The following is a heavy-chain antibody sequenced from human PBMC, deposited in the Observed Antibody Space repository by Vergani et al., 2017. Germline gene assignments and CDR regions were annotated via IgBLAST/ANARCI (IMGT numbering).Heavy chain of an antibody. CDR3: ARQITMVRGVIAYYMDV. CDR2: ISSSSSYI. CDR1: GFTFSSSS. V-gene: IGHV3-21*01. J-gene: IGHJ6*03. Sequence: EVQLLESGGSLKQPGGSVRLSCAASGFTFSSSSMNWVRQAPGKGLEWVSSISSSSSYIYYADSVKGRFTISRDNAKNSLYLQMNSLRAEDTAVYYCARQITMVRGVIAYYMDVWGKGTTVTVSS. D-gene: IGHD3-10*01.